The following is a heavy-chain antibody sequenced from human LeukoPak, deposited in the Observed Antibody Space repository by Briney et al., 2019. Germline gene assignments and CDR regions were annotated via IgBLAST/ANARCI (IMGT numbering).Heavy chain of an antibody. CDR3: ARWSAYMITFGGVNWYFDY. CDR1: GFTFSTYA. CDR2: IKEDGSEK. D-gene: IGHD3-16*01. J-gene: IGHJ4*02. Sequence: PGGSLRLSCAASGFTFSTYAMNWVRQAPGKGLEWVANIKEDGSEKHYVDPVKGRFTISRDNAKNSLYLQMNSLRAEDTAVYYCARWSAYMITFGGVNWYFDYWGQGTLVTVSS. V-gene: IGHV3-7*01.